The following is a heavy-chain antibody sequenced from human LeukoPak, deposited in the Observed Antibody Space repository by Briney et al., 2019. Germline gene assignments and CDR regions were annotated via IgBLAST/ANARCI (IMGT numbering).Heavy chain of an antibody. D-gene: IGHD6-13*01. CDR2: IIPIFGTA. V-gene: IGHV1-69*05. CDR1: GGTFSINA. CDR3: ARGYSSSWDRPFDY. J-gene: IGHJ4*02. Sequence: SVKVSCKASGGTFSINAITWVRQAPGQGLEWMGGIIPIFGTANYAQKFQGRVTITTDESTSTAYMELSSLRSEDTAVYYCARGYSSSWDRPFDYWGQGTLVTVSS.